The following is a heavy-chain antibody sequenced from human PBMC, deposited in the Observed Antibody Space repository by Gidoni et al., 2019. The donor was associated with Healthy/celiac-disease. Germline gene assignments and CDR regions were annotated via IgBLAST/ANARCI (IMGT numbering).Heavy chain of an antibody. Sequence: AASGFTFSSYWMSWVRQAQGKRLEWVANIKQDGSEKYYVDSVKGRFTISRDNAKNSLYLQMNSLRAEDTAVYYCARGARMDYHEYFQHWGQGTLVTVSS. D-gene: IGHD5-12*01. J-gene: IGHJ1*01. V-gene: IGHV3-7*03. CDR2: IKQDGSEK. CDR1: GFTFSSYW. CDR3: ARGARMDYHEYFQH.